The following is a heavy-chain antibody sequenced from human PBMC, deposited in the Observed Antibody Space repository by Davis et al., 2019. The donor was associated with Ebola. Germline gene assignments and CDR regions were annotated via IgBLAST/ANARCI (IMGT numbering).Heavy chain of an antibody. CDR2: IYPSDSDT. CDR1: GYTFTSNW. D-gene: IGHD5-12*01. J-gene: IGHJ4*02. Sequence: GESLKISCKGSGYTFTSNWIGWVRQVPGKGLEWMGIIYPSDSDTRYSPSFQGRVTISADKSISTTYLQWSSLKASDTAMYYCARSGYSGYDIFEYWGQGTLVTVSS. CDR3: ARSGYSGYDIFEY. V-gene: IGHV5-51*01.